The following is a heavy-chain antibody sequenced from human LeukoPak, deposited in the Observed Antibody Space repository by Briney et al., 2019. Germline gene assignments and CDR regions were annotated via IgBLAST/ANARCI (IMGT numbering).Heavy chain of an antibody. CDR2: IWYDGSNK. CDR3: ARGGLYGDYQYYFDY. J-gene: IGHJ4*02. CDR1: GFTFSSYG. D-gene: IGHD4-17*01. Sequence: GGSLRLSCAASGFTFSSYGMHWVRQAPGKGLEWVAVIWYDGSNKYYADSVKGRFTISRDNSKNTLYLQMNSLRAEDTAVYYCARGGLYGDYQYYFDYWGQGTLVTVSS. V-gene: IGHV3-33*01.